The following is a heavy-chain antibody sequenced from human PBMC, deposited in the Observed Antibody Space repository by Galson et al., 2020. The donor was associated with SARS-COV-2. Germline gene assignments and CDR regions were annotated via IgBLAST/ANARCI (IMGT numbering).Heavy chain of an antibody. V-gene: IGHV1-2*04. Sequence: ASVKVSCKASGYTFTGYYMHWVRQAPGQGLEWMGWINPNSGGTNYAQKFQGWVTMTRDTSISTAYMELSRLRSDDTAVYYCARGGETYYDILTGYYYHYYGMDVWGQGTTVTVSS. CDR3: ARGGETYYDILTGYYYHYYGMDV. CDR1: GYTFTGYY. CDR2: INPNSGGT. D-gene: IGHD3-9*01. J-gene: IGHJ6*02.